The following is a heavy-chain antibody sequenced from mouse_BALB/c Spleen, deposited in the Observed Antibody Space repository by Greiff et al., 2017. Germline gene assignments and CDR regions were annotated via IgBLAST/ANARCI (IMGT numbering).Heavy chain of an antibody. CDR1: GFTFSSFG. CDR3: ARRGDAMDY. Sequence: EVKLVESGGGLVQPGGSRKLSCAASGFTFSSFGMHWVRQAPEKGLEWVAYISSGSSTIYYADTVKGRFTISRDNPKNTLYLQMSSLRSEDTAMYYCARRGDAMDYWGQGTSVTVSS. CDR2: ISSGSSTI. V-gene: IGHV5-17*02. J-gene: IGHJ4*01.